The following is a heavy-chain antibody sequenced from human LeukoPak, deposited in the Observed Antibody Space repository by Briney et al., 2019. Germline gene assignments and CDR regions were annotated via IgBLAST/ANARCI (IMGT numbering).Heavy chain of an antibody. V-gene: IGHV3-43*02. Sequence: PGGSLRLSCVASGLLIGDFDMHWVRQAPGKGLVWFSLISGDGGSTFYADSVEARFSIPRDHRKNSLSLEMNWLRTEDTAKYYSARESGEVEYWGQGTLVAVSS. CDR2: ISGDGGST. CDR1: GLLIGDFD. J-gene: IGHJ4*02. CDR3: ARESGEVEY.